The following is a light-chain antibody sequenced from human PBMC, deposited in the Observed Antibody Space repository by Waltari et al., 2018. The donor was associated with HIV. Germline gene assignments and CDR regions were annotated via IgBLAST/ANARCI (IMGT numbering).Light chain of an antibody. CDR3: CSYAGSSTSVV. CDR1: SSDVGSYNL. V-gene: IGLV2-23*02. Sequence: SALTQSASVSGSPGQSITISCTGTSSDVGSYNLVSWYQHHPGKAPKLMIYEVNKRPSGVSNRFSGSKSGNTASLTISGLQAEDEADYYCCSYAGSSTSVVFGGGTKLTVL. CDR2: EVN. J-gene: IGLJ2*01.